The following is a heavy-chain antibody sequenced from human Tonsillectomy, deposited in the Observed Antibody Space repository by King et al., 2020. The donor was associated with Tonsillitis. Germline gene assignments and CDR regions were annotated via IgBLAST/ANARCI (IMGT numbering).Heavy chain of an antibody. V-gene: IGHV3-48*01. CDR3: ARAELWNWFDP. CDR1: GFTFSSYS. Sequence: VQLVESGGGLVQPGGSLRLSCAASGFTFSSYSMNWVRQAPGKGLEWGSYISSSSCTIYYADSVKGRFTISRDNAKNSLYLQMNSLRAEDTAVYYCARAELWNWFDPWGQGTLVTVSS. D-gene: IGHD2-21*01. CDR2: ISSSSCTI. J-gene: IGHJ5*02.